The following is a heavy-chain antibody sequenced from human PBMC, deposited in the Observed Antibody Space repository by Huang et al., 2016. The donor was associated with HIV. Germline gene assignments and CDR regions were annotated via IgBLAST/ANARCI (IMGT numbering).Heavy chain of an antibody. CDR1: GGSINSYY. J-gene: IGHJ2*01. CDR3: ARNYYDNVDWYFDL. Sequence: QVQLQESGPGLVKPSETLSLTCTVSGGSINSYYWSWIRQPPGKGLEWIGYIHYSGSTIYNPSLKRRVTISVDTSKNQFSLKLSSVTAAYTAMYDCARNYYDNVDWYFDLWGRGTLVTVSS. V-gene: IGHV4-59*01. CDR2: IHYSGST. D-gene: IGHD3-22*01.